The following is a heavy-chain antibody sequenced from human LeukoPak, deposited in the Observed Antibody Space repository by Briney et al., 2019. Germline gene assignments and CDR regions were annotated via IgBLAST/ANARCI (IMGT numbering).Heavy chain of an antibody. J-gene: IGHJ6*02. Sequence: GASVKVSCKASGYTFTSYDINWVRQATGQGLEWMGWMNPNSGNTGYAQKFQGRVTMTRNTSISTAYMELSSLRSEDTAVYYCARGHPDILTGYYYYYYGMDVWGQGTTVTVSS. V-gene: IGHV1-8*01. CDR1: GYTFTSYD. D-gene: IGHD3-9*01. CDR2: MNPNSGNT. CDR3: ARGHPDILTGYYYYYYGMDV.